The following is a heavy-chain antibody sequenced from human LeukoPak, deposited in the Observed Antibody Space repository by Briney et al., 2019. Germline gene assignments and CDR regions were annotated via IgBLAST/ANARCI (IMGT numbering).Heavy chain of an antibody. CDR3: ARGIIVAPYIDY. CDR1: ADSLSSDY. J-gene: IGHJ4*02. Sequence: SDTLSLTCSVSADSLSSDYWTCIRQPAGKGLAWIGRTYDTGSPNYNPSLRSRVTMSVDTSKRQFSLKLTPVTAADTAVYYCARGIIVAPYIDYWGQGTLVTVSS. D-gene: IGHD3-22*01. CDR2: TYDTGSP. V-gene: IGHV4-4*07.